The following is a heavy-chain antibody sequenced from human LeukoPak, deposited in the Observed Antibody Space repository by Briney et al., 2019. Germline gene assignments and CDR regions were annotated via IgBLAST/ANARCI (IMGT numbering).Heavy chain of an antibody. CDR3: AWGLQFAGGAFDI. CDR1: GYTFTRYD. V-gene: IGHV1-2*02. CDR2: MKTNSVGT. Sequence: SVKVSGKPSGYTFTRYDMHWVRQAPGQGLEGMGWMKTNSVGTNYVQEFQGRVTLTRDKSISRAYMELSRMRSDDTAVYYGAWGLQFAGGAFDIWGQGKMVPVSS. J-gene: IGHJ3*02. D-gene: IGHD5-24*01.